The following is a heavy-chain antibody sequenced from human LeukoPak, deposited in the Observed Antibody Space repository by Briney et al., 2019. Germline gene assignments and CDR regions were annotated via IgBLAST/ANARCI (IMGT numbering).Heavy chain of an antibody. Sequence: GGSLRLSCGASGFTFITYWMSWFRQAPGKGLEWVANIKQDGTERYHADSVKGRFTISRDNAKISLYLELSSLRAEDTAVYYCARESWAAFDLWGQGTLVTVSS. D-gene: IGHD3-16*01. CDR1: GFTFITYW. CDR3: ARESWAAFDL. V-gene: IGHV3-7*01. CDR2: IKQDGTER. J-gene: IGHJ5*02.